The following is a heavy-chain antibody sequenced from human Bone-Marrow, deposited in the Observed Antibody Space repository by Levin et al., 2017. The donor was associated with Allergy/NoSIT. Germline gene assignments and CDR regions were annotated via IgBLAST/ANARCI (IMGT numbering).Heavy chain of an antibody. J-gene: IGHJ4*02. CDR1: GFVFSTFG. D-gene: IGHD3-22*01. V-gene: IGHV1-18*01. Sequence: ASVKVSCKTSGFVFSTFGFTWVRQAPGEGLEWMGWISAYSGKVDFAQSVQGRVSMTTDTSTATVYMELRSLKSDDTAVYYCASRYDSSGYSLPPTDWGQGTLVTVSS. CDR3: ASRYDSSGYSLPPTD. CDR2: ISAYSGKV.